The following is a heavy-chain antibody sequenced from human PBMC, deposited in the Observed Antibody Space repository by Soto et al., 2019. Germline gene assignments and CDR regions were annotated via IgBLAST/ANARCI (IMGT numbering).Heavy chain of an antibody. V-gene: IGHV4-34*01. CDR1: GGSFSGYY. CDR3: AKLGGVAFDY. J-gene: IGHJ4*02. Sequence: PSETLSLTCAVYGGSFSGYYWSWIRQPPGKGLEWIGEINHSGSTNYNPSLKSRVTISVDTSKNQFSLKLSSVTAADTAVYYCAKLGGVAFDYWGQGTLVTVSS. D-gene: IGHD2-8*02. CDR2: INHSGST.